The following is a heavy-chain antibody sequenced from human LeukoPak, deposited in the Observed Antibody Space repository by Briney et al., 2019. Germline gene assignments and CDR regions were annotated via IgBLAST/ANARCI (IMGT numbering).Heavy chain of an antibody. D-gene: IGHD6-13*01. CDR3: ARERPPGDSSSWFLEGYFDI. CDR2: IIPIFGTA. J-gene: IGHJ4*02. CDR1: GGTFNSYA. Sequence: SVKVSCKASGGTFNSYAITWVRQAPGQGLEWMGRIIPIFGTANYAQKFQGRVTITTDESTSTAYMELSILRSDDTAVYYCARERPPGDSSSWFLEGYFDIWGQGTRVTVSS. V-gene: IGHV1-69*05.